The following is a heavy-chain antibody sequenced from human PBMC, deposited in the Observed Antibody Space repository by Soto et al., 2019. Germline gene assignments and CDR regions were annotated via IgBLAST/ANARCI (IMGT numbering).Heavy chain of an antibody. Sequence: QVQLVESGGGVVQPGTSLRLSCAASGFAFSTYGIHWVRQAPGKGLEWVAVIWYDGSNKYYADSVKGRFTISRDNSKDTLYLQMDSLRTEDTAVYYCARAGGPYDYWGQGTLVTVSS. CDR3: ARAGGPYDY. CDR1: GFAFSTYG. J-gene: IGHJ4*02. D-gene: IGHD3-16*01. CDR2: IWYDGSNK. V-gene: IGHV3-33*01.